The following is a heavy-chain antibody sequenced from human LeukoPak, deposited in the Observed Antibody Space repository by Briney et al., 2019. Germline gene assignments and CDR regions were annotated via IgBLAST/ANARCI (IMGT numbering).Heavy chain of an antibody. Sequence: ASVKVSCKASGYTFSSYGITWVRQVPGQGLEWLGWISAYNENTNYAQNLQGRVTMTTEISTNTAYMELTSLRCNDTAVYYCARCGSGWSGSCYLDHWGQGTLVTVSS. J-gene: IGHJ4*02. CDR2: ISAYNENT. CDR3: ARCGSGWSGSCYLDH. V-gene: IGHV1-18*01. D-gene: IGHD6-19*01. CDR1: GYTFSSYG.